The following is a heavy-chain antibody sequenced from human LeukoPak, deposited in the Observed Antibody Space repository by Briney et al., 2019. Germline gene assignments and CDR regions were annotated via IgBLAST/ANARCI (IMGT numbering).Heavy chain of an antibody. J-gene: IGHJ4*02. CDR2: ISVSGGST. CDR3: AKTMGAIDHDY. V-gene: IGHV3-23*01. CDR1: GFSFRSYA. Sequence: PGGSLRLSCAASGFSFRSYAMTWVRQAPGKGLEWVSGISVSGGSTYYADSVKGRFTISRDNAKNTLYLQMNSLRAEDTAVYYCAKTMGAIDHDYWGQGTLVTVSS. D-gene: IGHD1-26*01.